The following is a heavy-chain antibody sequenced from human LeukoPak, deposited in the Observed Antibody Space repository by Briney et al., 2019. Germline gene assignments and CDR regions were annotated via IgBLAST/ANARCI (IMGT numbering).Heavy chain of an antibody. J-gene: IGHJ4*02. D-gene: IGHD2-2*01. V-gene: IGHV5-51*01. CDR1: GYSFTSYW. CDR3: ARLTGYCSSTSCYSFDY. Sequence: GASLKISCKGSGYSFTSYWIGWVRQMPGKGLEWMGIIYPGDSDTRYSPSFQGQVTISADKSISTAYLQWSSLKASDTAMYYCARLTGYCSSTSCYSFDYWGQGTLVTVSS. CDR2: IYPGDSDT.